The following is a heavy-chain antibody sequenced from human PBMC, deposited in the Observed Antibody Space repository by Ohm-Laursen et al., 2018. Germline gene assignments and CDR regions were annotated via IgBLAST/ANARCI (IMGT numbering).Heavy chain of an antibody. V-gene: IGHV3-7*01. D-gene: IGHD6-13*01. J-gene: IGHJ6*02. CDR3: ARDWIAAAGYYYYGLDV. CDR2: IKQDGSEK. CDR1: GFTFSSYW. Sequence: SLRLSCAASGFTFSSYWMSWVRQAPGKGLEWVANIKQDGSEKNYVDSVKGRFTISRDNAKNSLYLQMNSLRAEDTAVYYCARDWIAAAGYYYYGLDVWGQGTTVTVSS.